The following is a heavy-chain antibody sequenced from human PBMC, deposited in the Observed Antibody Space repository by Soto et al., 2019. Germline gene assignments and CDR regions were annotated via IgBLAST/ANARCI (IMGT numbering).Heavy chain of an antibody. CDR3: ARGANYYDSSGPQEFDY. CDR2: ISAYNGNT. Sequence: ASVKVSCKASGYTFTSYGISWVRQAPGQGLEWMGWISAYNGNTNYAQKLQGRVTMTTDTSTSTAYMGLRSLRSDDTAVYYCARGANYYDSSGPQEFDYWGQGTLATVSS. V-gene: IGHV1-18*04. CDR1: GYTFTSYG. J-gene: IGHJ4*02. D-gene: IGHD3-22*01.